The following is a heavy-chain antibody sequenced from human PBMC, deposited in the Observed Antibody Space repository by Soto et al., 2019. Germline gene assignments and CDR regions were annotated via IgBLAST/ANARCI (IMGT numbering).Heavy chain of an antibody. CDR3: ATRLQWYPNDFWRGHVDPYGMDV. J-gene: IGHJ6*01. D-gene: IGHD3-3*01. V-gene: IGHV3-53*02. CDR2: IYSGGST. Sequence: EVQLVETGGGLIQPGGSLRLSCAASGFTVSSNYMSWVRQAPGKGLEWVSVIYSGGSTYYADSVKGRFTISRDNSKNTLYLQMNSLRAEDTAVYYCATRLQWYPNDFWRGHVDPYGMDVW. CDR1: GFTVSSNY.